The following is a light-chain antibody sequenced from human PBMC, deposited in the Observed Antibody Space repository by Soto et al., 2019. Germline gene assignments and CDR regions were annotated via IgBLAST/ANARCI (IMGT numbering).Light chain of an antibody. J-gene: IGLJ3*02. CDR1: NSNIGSNI. CDR2: SNN. V-gene: IGLV1-44*01. Sequence: QSVLTQPPSASGTPGQRVTISCSGDNSNIGSNIVSWYQQLPGTAPKLVIYSNNQRPSGVPDRFSGSKSGTSASLAISGLQSEDEADYYCGTWDKSLSAGVFGGGTKVTVL. CDR3: GTWDKSLSAGV.